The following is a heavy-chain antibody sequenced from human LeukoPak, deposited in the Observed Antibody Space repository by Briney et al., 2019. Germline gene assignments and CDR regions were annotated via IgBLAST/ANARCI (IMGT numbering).Heavy chain of an antibody. V-gene: IGHV3-9*01. J-gene: IGHJ4*02. CDR3: AKGSKSLYGYYDFWSGYTEFDY. Sequence: QLGGSLRLSCAASGFTFSSYSMSWVRQAPGKGLEWVSGISWNSGSIGYADSVKGRFTISRDNAKNSLYLQMNSLRAEDTALYYCAKGSKSLYGYYDFWSGYTEFDYWGQGTLVTVSS. CDR2: ISWNSGSI. D-gene: IGHD3-3*01. CDR1: GFTFSSYS.